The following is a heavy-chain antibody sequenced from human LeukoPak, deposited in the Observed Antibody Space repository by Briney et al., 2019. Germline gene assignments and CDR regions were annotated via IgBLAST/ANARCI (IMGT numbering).Heavy chain of an antibody. CDR1: GGTFSSYA. CDR2: IIPIFGTA. D-gene: IGHD1-20*01. Sequence: SVKVSCKASGGTFSSYAISWVRQAPGQGLEWMGGIIPIFGTANYAQKFQGRVTITADESTSTAYMELSSLRSEDTAEYYCAKQVTGNYYGMDVWGQGTTVTVSS. CDR3: AKQVTGNYYGMDV. J-gene: IGHJ6*02. V-gene: IGHV1-69*01.